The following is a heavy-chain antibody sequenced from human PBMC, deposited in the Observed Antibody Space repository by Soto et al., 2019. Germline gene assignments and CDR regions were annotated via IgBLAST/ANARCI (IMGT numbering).Heavy chain of an antibody. CDR3: AKGDTSGYYYIFDY. J-gene: IGHJ4*02. CDR1: GFTFSSYD. Sequence: PGGSLRLSCAASGFTFSSYDMSWVRQAPGKGLEWVSAISGSAVSTYYADSVKGRFTISRDNSKNTLYLQMHSLRAEDTAVFYCAKGDTSGYYYIFDYWGQGTLVTVSS. V-gene: IGHV3-23*01. D-gene: IGHD3-22*01. CDR2: ISGSAVST.